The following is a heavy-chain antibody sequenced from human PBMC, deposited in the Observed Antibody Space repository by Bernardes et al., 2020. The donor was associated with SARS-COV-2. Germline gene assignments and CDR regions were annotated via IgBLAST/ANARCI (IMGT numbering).Heavy chain of an antibody. CDR2: LSWHSGSI. J-gene: IGHJ5*02. Sequence: GGSLRLSCAASGLTSDDSAMHRVPQAPGKGLEWVSGLSWHSGSIGYADSVKGRFTISRDNAKNSLYLQMNSLRAEDTALYYCAKDIQPAAAGTFDPWGQGTLVTVSS. D-gene: IGHD6-13*01. V-gene: IGHV3-9*02. CDR1: GLTSDDSA. CDR3: AKDIQPAAAGTFDP.